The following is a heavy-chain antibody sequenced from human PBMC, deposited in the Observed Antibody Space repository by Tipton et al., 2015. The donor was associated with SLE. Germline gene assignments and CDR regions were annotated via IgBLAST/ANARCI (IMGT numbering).Heavy chain of an antibody. CDR1: GASISRGGYS. CDR3: ARGRNWNYPLDY. D-gene: IGHD1-7*01. CDR2: IYYSGTT. Sequence: TLSLTCAVSGASISRGGYSWTWIRQPPGKGLEWIGYIYYSGTTDYNPSLTSRVSISIDTSRNQFSLQLTSVTAADTAVYYCARGRNWNYPLDYWGPGTLVTVSS. V-gene: IGHV4-30-2*01. J-gene: IGHJ4*02.